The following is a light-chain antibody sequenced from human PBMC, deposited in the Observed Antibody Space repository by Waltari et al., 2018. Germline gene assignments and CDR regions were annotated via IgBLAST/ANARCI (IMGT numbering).Light chain of an antibody. J-gene: IGKJ4*01. CDR2: GAT. CDR3: QQYNDWPPLT. V-gene: IGKV3-15*01. Sequence: EVVMTQSPVTLSVSPGARAPPSCRASQFVSSHLAWYQQKPGQAPRLLIYGATTRATGIPARFSGSGSGTEFTLTINSLQSEDFAVYFCQQYNDWPPLTFGGGTKVEIK. CDR1: QFVSSH.